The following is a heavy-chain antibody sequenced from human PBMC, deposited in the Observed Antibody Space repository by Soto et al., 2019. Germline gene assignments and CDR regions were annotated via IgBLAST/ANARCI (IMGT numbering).Heavy chain of an antibody. Sequence: QVQLHEPGPGLVKPSETLSLTCTVSDVSTTNFFWKWFRQPPGKGLGWIGIIHSSGTTNFNPSLESRVTISLDTSKSQCSRKMNSVTAADSAVYYCARGSGWLTDYWGRGSQVTVST. CDR2: IHSSGTT. CDR3: ARGSGWLTDY. V-gene: IGHV4-59*08. CDR1: DVSTTNFF. J-gene: IGHJ4*02. D-gene: IGHD6-13*01.